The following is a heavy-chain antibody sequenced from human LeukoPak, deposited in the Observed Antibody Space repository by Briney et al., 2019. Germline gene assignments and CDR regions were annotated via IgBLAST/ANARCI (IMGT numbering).Heavy chain of an antibody. J-gene: IGHJ6*03. CDR3: AKVSYGSGSYYNREYYMDV. CDR2: ISGSGGST. D-gene: IGHD3-10*01. Sequence: GGSLRLSCAASGLTFSSYAMSWVRQAPGKGLEWVSAISGSGGSTYYADSVKGRFTISRDNSKNTLYLQMNSLRAEDTAVYYCAKVSYGSGSYYNREYYMDVWGKGTTVTVSS. CDR1: GLTFSSYA. V-gene: IGHV3-23*01.